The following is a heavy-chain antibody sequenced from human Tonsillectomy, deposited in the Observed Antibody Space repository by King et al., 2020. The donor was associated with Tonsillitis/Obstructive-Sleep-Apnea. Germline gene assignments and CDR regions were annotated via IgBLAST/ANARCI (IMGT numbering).Heavy chain of an antibody. CDR2: IKQDGSEK. J-gene: IGHJ6*03. V-gene: IGHV3-7*04. CDR3: ARDQAGYTYYYYYYMDV. Sequence: VQLVESGGGLVQPGGSLRLSCAASGFTFSSYWMSWVRQAPGKGLEWVANIKQDGSEKYYVDSVKGRFTISRDNAKNSLYLQMNSLRAEDTAVYYCARDQAGYTYYYYYYMDVWGKGTTVTVSS. D-gene: IGHD3-9*01. CDR1: GFTFSSYW.